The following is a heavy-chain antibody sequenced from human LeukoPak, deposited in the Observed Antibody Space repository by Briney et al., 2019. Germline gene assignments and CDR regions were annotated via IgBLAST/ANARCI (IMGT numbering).Heavy chain of an antibody. J-gene: IGHJ3*02. Sequence: GESLKISCAASGFTFNNYGMHWVRQAPGKGLEWVALIWYDGTNKYYGDSVKGRFTISRDNSKNTLYLQMNSLRAEDTAVYYCARGRFGELSVATFDIWGQGTMVTVSS. V-gene: IGHV3-33*01. D-gene: IGHD3-10*01. CDR3: ARGRFGELSVATFDI. CDR1: GFTFNNYG. CDR2: IWYDGTNK.